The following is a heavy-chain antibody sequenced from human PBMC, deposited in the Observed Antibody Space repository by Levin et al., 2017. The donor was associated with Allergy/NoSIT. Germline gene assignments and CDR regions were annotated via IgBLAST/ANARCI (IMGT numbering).Heavy chain of an antibody. D-gene: IGHD3-22*01. Sequence: LSLTCAASGFTFSSYGMHWVRQAPGKGLEWVAVIWYDGSNKYYADSVKGRFTISRDNSKNTLYLQMNSLRAEDTAVYYCARDTYYYDSSGYYYVWWYFDRWGRGTLVTVSS. CDR1: GFTFSSYG. J-gene: IGHJ2*01. V-gene: IGHV3-33*01. CDR2: IWYDGSNK. CDR3: ARDTYYYDSSGYYYVWWYFDR.